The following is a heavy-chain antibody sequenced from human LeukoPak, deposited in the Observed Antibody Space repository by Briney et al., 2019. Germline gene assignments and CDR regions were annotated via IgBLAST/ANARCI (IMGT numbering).Heavy chain of an antibody. Sequence: GESLKISCKGSGYSFTSYWIGWVRQMPGKGLEWMEIIYPGDSDTRYSPSFQGQVTISADKSISTAYLQWSSLKASDTAMYYCARQSGLRYFDWLFPDYWGQGTLVTVSS. D-gene: IGHD3-9*01. V-gene: IGHV5-51*01. J-gene: IGHJ4*02. CDR2: IYPGDSDT. CDR1: GYSFTSYW. CDR3: ARQSGLRYFDWLFPDY.